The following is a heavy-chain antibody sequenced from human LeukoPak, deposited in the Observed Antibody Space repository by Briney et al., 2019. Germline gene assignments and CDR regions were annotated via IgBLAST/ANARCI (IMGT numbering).Heavy chain of an antibody. J-gene: IGHJ4*02. CDR2: IKSKTDGGTT. Sequence: PGGSLRLSCAASGFTFSNAWMSWVRQAPGKGLEWVGRIKSKTDGGTTDYAAPVKGRFTISRDDSKNTLYLQMNSLKTEDTAVYYCTIAPLKWELTPGDYWGQGTLVTVSS. D-gene: IGHD1-26*01. CDR1: GFTFSNAW. CDR3: TIAPLKWELTPGDY. V-gene: IGHV3-15*01.